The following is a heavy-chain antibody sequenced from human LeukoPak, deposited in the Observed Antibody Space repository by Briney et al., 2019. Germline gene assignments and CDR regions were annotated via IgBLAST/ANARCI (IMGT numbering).Heavy chain of an antibody. CDR3: AREASSGWTRIDY. D-gene: IGHD6-19*01. CDR2: IYYSGST. J-gene: IGHJ4*02. CDR1: GVSISSYY. Sequence: PSETLSLTCTVSGVSISSYYWSWIRQPPGKGLEWIGYIYYSGSTNYNPSLKSRVTISVDTSKNQFSLKLSSVTAADTAVYYCAREASSGWTRIDYWGQGTLVTVSS. V-gene: IGHV4-59*01.